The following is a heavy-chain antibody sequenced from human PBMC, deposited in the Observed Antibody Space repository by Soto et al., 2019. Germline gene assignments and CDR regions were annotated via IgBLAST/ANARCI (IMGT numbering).Heavy chain of an antibody. J-gene: IGHJ6*02. CDR2: IEYNAKNR. D-gene: IGHD2-15*01. V-gene: IGHV3-33*05. CDR3: AREGGDYCSGTRCFHYYGLDV. CDR1: GFTFNSYG. Sequence: QVQLVESGGGVVQPGTSLRLSCTASGFTFNSYGIHWVRQAPGKGLEWLALIEYNAKNRFYADSVKGRFSISRDNSRNTVYLQVNGLIAEDTAVYYCAREGGDYCSGTRCFHYYGLDVWGQGTTVIVSS.